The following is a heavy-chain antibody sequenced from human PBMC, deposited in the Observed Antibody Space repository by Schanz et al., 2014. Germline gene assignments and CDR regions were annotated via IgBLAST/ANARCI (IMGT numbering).Heavy chain of an antibody. Sequence: QVQLVESGGGVVQPGRSLRLSCATSGLNFDYYGMNWVRQAPGKGLEWVANIGYDGSEKYYVDSVKGRFTISRDNSKDTLYLQMSGLTPEDTAVYYCARDGDFDYWGLGTLVTVSS. CDR1: GLNFDYYG. J-gene: IGHJ4*02. CDR3: ARDGDFDY. V-gene: IGHV3-33*01. CDR2: IGYDGSEK.